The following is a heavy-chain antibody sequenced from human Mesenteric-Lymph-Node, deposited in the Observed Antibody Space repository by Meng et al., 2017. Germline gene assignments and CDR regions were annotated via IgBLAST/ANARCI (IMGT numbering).Heavy chain of an antibody. J-gene: IGHJ6*02. CDR3: ARDIGQYYYDDPGGMDV. V-gene: IGHV1-46*01. CDR2: IHPSAGDT. D-gene: IGHD3-22*01. Sequence: ASVKVSCKASGYTFTKYFIHWVRQAPGQGLEWLGIIHPSAGDTSYAQKFQGRLTMTRDTSTGTVYMELSSLRSEDTAMYYCARDIGQYYYDDPGGMDVWGQGTTVTVSS. CDR1: GYTFTKYF.